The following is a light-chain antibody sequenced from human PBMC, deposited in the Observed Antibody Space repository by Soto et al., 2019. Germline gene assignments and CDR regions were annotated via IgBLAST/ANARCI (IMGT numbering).Light chain of an antibody. CDR2: LAS. CDR3: QQLDSNPPWT. CDR1: QTIDNY. J-gene: IGKJ1*01. V-gene: IGKV1-9*01. Sequence: IQLTQSPSSLSASVGGTVTISCRASQTIDNYLAWYQQYPGRAPKLLIYLASTLQSGVPSRFSGSGSGTDFKLTISSLQPEDFATYYCQQLDSNPPWTFGQGTRVEIK.